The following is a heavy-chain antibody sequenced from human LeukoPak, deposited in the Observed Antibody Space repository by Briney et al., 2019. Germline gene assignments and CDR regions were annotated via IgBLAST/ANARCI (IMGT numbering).Heavy chain of an antibody. CDR3: ARGENTIFGVVNYYYYYMDV. D-gene: IGHD3-3*01. J-gene: IGHJ6*03. Sequence: GGSLRLSCAASGFTFSSYSMNWVRQAPGKGLEGVSSISSSSSYIYYADSVKGRFTISRDNAKNSLYLQMNSLRAEDTAVYYCARGENTIFGVVNYYYYYMDVWGKGTTVTVSS. CDR1: GFTFSSYS. V-gene: IGHV3-21*01. CDR2: ISSSSSYI.